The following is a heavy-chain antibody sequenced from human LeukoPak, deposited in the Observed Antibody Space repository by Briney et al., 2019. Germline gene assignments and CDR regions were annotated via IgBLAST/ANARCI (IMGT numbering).Heavy chain of an antibody. J-gene: IGHJ4*02. D-gene: IGHD3-22*01. CDR1: GYAFTNYD. V-gene: IGHV1-18*01. CDR3: AREYRDYYDSSGNYLDY. CDR2: ISGYNGNT. Sequence: ASVKVSCKASGYAFTNYDISWVRQAPGQGLEWMGWISGYNGNTNYAQKLQGRVTMTTDTSTTTAYMEMRSLRSDDTAVYYCAREYRDYYDSSGNYLDYWGQGTLVTVSS.